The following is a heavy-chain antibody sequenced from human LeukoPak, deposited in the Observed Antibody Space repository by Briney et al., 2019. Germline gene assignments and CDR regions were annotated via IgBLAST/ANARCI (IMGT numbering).Heavy chain of an antibody. V-gene: IGHV1-46*01. CDR2: IHPSGGNT. J-gene: IGHJ4*02. D-gene: IGHD2-2*01. CDR3: ARDCSSTRCQGPVFDN. Sequence: EASVKVSCKASGYTLTSNYMHWVRQAPGQGLEWMGIIHPSGGNTNYAQKFQGRVAMTRDTSTSTVYMELSSLRSEDTAIYYCARDCSSTRCQGPVFDNWGQGTLVTVSS. CDR1: GYTLTSNY.